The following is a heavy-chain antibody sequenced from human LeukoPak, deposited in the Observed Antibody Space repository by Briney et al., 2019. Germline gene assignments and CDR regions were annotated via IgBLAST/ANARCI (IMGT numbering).Heavy chain of an antibody. CDR2: ISSSGSTI. J-gene: IGHJ2*01. V-gene: IGHV3-48*04. D-gene: IGHD4-17*01. Sequence: GGSLRLSCAASGFTFSSYGMSWIRQAPGKGLEWVSYISSSGSTIYYADSVKGRFTISRDNAKNSVCLLLNSLTPEDTAVYYCARDLRAGGTWSYGVYFDLWGRGTLVTVSS. CDR1: GFTFSSYG. CDR3: ARDLRAGGTWSYGVYFDL.